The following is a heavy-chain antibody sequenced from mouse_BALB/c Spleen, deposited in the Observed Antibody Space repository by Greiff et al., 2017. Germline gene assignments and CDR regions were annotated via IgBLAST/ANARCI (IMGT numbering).Heavy chain of an antibody. CDR2: ISDGGSYT. J-gene: IGHJ3*01. D-gene: IGHD1-1*01. Sequence: DVKLVESGGGLVKPGGSLKLSCAASGFTFSDYYMYWVRQTPEKRLEWVATISDGGSYTYYPDSVKGRFTISRDNAKNNLYLQMSSPKSEDTAMYYCARGSSSSFAYWGQGTLVTVSA. CDR3: ARGSSSSFAY. CDR1: GFTFSDYY. V-gene: IGHV5-4*02.